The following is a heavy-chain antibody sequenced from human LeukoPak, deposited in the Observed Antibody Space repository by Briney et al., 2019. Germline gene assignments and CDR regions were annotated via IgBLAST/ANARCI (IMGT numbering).Heavy chain of an antibody. CDR2: IYYSGST. CDR3: ARGGYYGSGNDFRFDP. CDR1: GGSISNKY. J-gene: IGHJ5*02. Sequence: SETLSLTRTVSGGSISNKYWSWIRQPPGKGLEWIGYIYYSGSTNYNPSLKSRVTISVDTSKNQFSLKLSSVTAADTAVYYCARGGYYGSGNDFRFDPWGQGTLVTVSS. V-gene: IGHV4-59*01. D-gene: IGHD3-10*01.